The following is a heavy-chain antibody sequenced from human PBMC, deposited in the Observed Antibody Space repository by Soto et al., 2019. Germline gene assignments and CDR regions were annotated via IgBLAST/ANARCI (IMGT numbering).Heavy chain of an antibody. J-gene: IGHJ4*02. CDR3: AREPATAKPEGVDF. V-gene: IGHV1-2*02. CDR2: INPNSGGT. D-gene: IGHD1-1*01. Sequence: ASVKVSCKASGYTFSDYYIHWVRQAPGQGLEWMGWINPNSGGTKYAPKFQGGATMTRDTSITTAYMGLSRLRSGDTAVYYCAREPATAKPEGVDFWGQGTLVTVSS. CDR1: GYTFSDYY.